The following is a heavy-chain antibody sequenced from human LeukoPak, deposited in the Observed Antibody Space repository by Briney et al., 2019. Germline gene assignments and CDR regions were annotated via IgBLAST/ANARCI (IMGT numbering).Heavy chain of an antibody. J-gene: IGHJ6*02. CDR3: ARVGGWQLGPMYYYYYGMDV. CDR2: INHSGST. V-gene: IGHV4-34*01. D-gene: IGHD6-6*01. Sequence: PSETLSLTCAVYGGSFSGYYWSWIRQPPGKGLEWIGEINHSGSTNYNPSLKSRVTISVDTSKNQFSLKLSSVTAADTAVYYCARVGGWQLGPMYYYYYGMDVWGQGTTVTVSS. CDR1: GGSFSGYY.